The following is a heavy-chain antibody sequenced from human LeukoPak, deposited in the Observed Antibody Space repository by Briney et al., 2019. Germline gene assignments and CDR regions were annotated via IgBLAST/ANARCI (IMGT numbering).Heavy chain of an antibody. CDR2: ISAYNGNT. V-gene: IGHV1-18*01. CDR3: ARDLEYYDSSGYYYFGYFQH. D-gene: IGHD3-22*01. CDR1: GYTFTSYG. J-gene: IGHJ1*01. Sequence: ASVKVSCKASGYTFTSYGISWVRQAPGQGLEWMGWISAYNGNTNYAQKLQGRVTVTTDTSTSTAYMELRSLRSDDTAVYYCARDLEYYDSSGYYYFGYFQHWGQGTLVTVSS.